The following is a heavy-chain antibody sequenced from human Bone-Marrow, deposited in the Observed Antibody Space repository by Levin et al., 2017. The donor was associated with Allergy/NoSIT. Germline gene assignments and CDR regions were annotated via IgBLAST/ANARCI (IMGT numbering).Heavy chain of an antibody. J-gene: IGHJ4*02. CDR2: IYSSGSSGSS. V-gene: IGHV4-59*01. Sequence: TGGSLRLSCTVSGGSISSDYWSWIRQSPGKGLEWIGYIYSSGSSGSSNYNPSLQSRVTISVDTSKNQFSLRLSSVTAADTAVYYCARVGYNILAGYSFYFDYWGQGALVTVSS. CDR1: GGSISSDY. D-gene: IGHD3-9*01. CDR3: ARVGYNILAGYSFYFDY.